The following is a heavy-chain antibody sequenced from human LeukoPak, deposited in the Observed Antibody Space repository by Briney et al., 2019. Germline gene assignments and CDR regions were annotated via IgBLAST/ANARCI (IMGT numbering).Heavy chain of an antibody. CDR1: GYTFFTSD. J-gene: IGHJ3*02. CDR3: ARARANDYSNYYAFDI. Sequence: ASVKVSCKASGYTFFTSDVSWVRQAPGQGLEWMGWISAYNGKTNYAQKFQGRVTMTRDTSISTAYMELSRLRSDDTAVYYCARARANDYSNYYAFDIWGQGTMVTVSS. CDR2: ISAYNGKT. D-gene: IGHD4-11*01. V-gene: IGHV1-18*01.